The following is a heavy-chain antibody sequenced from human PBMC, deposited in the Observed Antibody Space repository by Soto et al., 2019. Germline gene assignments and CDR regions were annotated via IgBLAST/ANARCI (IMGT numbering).Heavy chain of an antibody. CDR1: GFTFSSYA. CDR3: ARAGFWYGSGIYGYGIDV. D-gene: IGHD3-10*01. V-gene: IGHV3-64*01. CDR2: ISTNGGST. J-gene: IGHJ6*02. Sequence: EVQLVESGGGLVQPGGSLRLSCAASGFTFSSYARHWVRQAPGKGLEYFSAISTNGGSTYYANSVKGRFTISRDNSKNTLYLQMGSLRVEDMAVYYCARAGFWYGSGIYGYGIDVWGQGTTVAVSS.